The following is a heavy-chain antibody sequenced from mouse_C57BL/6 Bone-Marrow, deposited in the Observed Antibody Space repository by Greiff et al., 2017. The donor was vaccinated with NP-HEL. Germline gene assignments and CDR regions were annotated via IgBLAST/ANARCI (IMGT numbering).Heavy chain of an antibody. J-gene: IGHJ1*03. CDR3: ARRGYGSSYDWYFDV. D-gene: IGHD1-1*01. CDR1: GFTFSSYG. Sequence: VQLKESGGDLVKPGGSLKLSCAASGFTFSSYGMSWVRQTPDKRLEWVATISSGGSYTYYPDSVKGRFTISRDNAKNTLYLQMSSLKSEDTAMYYGARRGYGSSYDWYFDVWGTGTTVTVSS. V-gene: IGHV5-6*01. CDR2: ISSGGSYT.